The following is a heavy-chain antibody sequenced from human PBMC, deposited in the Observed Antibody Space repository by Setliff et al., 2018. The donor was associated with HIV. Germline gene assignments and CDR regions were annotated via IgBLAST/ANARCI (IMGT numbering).Heavy chain of an antibody. Sequence: ASVKVSCKASGYTFNIYGMHWVRQAPGQRLEWMGWINAADGNTKYSQKLQGRVTITRDTSASTVYMEFTSLRSEDTAVYYCARDRGYGSGSYYADNWFDPWGQGTLVTVSS. CDR3: ARDRGYGSGSYYADNWFDP. D-gene: IGHD3-10*01. CDR2: INAADGNT. CDR1: GYTFNIYG. J-gene: IGHJ5*02. V-gene: IGHV1-3*01.